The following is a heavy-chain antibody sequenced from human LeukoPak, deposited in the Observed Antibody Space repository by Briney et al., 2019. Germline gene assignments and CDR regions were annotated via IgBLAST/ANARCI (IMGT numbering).Heavy chain of an antibody. CDR2: IGSGSSYS. V-gene: IGHV3-21*01. CDR1: GITFSSYS. D-gene: IGHD6-19*01. Sequence: GGSLRLSCVVSGITFSSYSINWVRQAPGKGLEWVSSIGSGSSYSYYADSVKGRFTISRDDSKNTLFLDMSNLRVEDTALYYCARDLSAAFDFWGQGVLVTVSS. CDR3: ARDLSAAFDF. J-gene: IGHJ4*02.